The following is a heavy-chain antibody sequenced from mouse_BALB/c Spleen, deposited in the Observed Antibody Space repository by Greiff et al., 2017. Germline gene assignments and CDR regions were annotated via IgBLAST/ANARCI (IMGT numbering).Heavy chain of an antibody. CDR3: ARGASYGSAWFAY. V-gene: IGHV5-17*02. J-gene: IGHJ3*01. CDR2: ISSGSSTI. CDR1: GFTFSSFG. D-gene: IGHD1-1*01. Sequence: EVQRVESGGGLVQPGGSRKLSCAASGFTFSSFGMHWVRQAPEKGLEWVAYISSGSSTIYYADTVKGRFTISRDNPKNTLFLQMTSLRSEDTAMYYCARGASYGSAWFAYWGQGTLVTVSA.